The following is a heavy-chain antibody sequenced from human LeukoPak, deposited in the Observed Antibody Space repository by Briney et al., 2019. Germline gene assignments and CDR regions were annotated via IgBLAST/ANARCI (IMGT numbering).Heavy chain of an antibody. CDR1: GYSISSGYY. D-gene: IGHD2-15*01. J-gene: IGHJ4*02. Sequence: SSETLSLTCTVSGYSISSGYYWGWIRQPPGKGLEWIGSIYHSGSTYDNPSLKSRVTISVDTSKNQFSLKLSSVTAADTAVYYCARVRVASIDYWGQGTLVTVSS. CDR2: IYHSGST. CDR3: ARVRVASIDY. V-gene: IGHV4-38-2*02.